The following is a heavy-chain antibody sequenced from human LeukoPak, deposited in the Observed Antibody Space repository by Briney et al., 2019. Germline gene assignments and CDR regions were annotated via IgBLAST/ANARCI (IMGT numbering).Heavy chain of an antibody. CDR1: GGSITSSSYY. Sequence: PSETLSLTCTVSGGSITSSSYYWGWIRQPPGKGLEWIGNIYYGGTTYYNSSLKSRVTISEDTSKNRFSLILSSVTAADTAVYYCARDAFDIWGQGTMVTVSS. CDR2: IYYGGTT. J-gene: IGHJ3*02. V-gene: IGHV4-39*02. CDR3: ARDAFDI.